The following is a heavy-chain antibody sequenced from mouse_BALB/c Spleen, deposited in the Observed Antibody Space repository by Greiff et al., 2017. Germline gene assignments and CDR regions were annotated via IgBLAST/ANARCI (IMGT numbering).Heavy chain of an antibody. CDR3: VRGFYYRYDGAMDY. J-gene: IGHJ4*01. V-gene: IGHV2-9-2*01. D-gene: IGHD2-14*01. CDR2: IWTGGGT. CDR1: GFSLTSYD. Sequence: VQLQQSGPGLVAPSQSLSITCTVSGFSLTSYDISWIRQPPGKGLEWLGVIWTGGGTNYNSAFMSRLSISKDNSKSQVFLKMNSLQTDDTAIYYCVRGFYYRYDGAMDYWGQGTSVTVSS.